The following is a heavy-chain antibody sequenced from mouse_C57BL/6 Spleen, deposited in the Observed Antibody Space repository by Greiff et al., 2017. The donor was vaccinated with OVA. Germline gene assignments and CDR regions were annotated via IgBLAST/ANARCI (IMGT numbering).Heavy chain of an antibody. CDR3: ARAPYDYDGTGTVYAMDY. V-gene: IGHV8-12*01. CDR1: GFSLSTSGMG. J-gene: IGHJ4*01. Sequence: QVTLKESGPGLLQSSQTLSLTCSFSGFSLSTSGMGVRWIRQPSGKGLVWLAHIYWDDDKRYNPSMTSQLTIAKDNSRNQVFLKITSVDTADTATYDCARAPYDYDGTGTVYAMDYWGQGTSVTVSS. D-gene: IGHD2-4*01. CDR2: IYWDDDK.